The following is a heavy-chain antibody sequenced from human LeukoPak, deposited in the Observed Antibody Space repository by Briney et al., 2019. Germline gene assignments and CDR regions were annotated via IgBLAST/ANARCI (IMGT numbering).Heavy chain of an antibody. CDR3: TPGYGDYGHSNYYYGMDV. CDR1: GFTFSGSA. J-gene: IGHJ6*02. Sequence: GGSLRLSCAASGFTFSGSAMYWVRQASGKGLEWIGHIRRKANNYATAYAASVQGRFTISRDDSKNTAYLQMNSLKTEDTAVYYCTPGYGDYGHSNYYYGMDVWGQGTTVTVSS. V-gene: IGHV3-73*01. D-gene: IGHD4-17*01. CDR2: IRRKANNYAT.